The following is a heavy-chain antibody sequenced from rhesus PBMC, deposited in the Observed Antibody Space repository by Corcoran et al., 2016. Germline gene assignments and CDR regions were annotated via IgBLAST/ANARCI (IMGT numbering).Heavy chain of an antibody. J-gene: IGHJ6*01. D-gene: IGHD3-28*01. V-gene: IGHV4-173*01. CDR3: AREVPLYYYDSGYYTGGYGLDS. CDR1: GDSISSNY. Sequence: QLQLQESGPGLVKPSETLSLTCAVSGDSISSNYWSCIRQPPGQGLEWIGRISGSGGSTDYNPSLQGRITISTDTSKNQFDLKLSGVPAADTAVYYCAREVPLYYYDSGYYTGGYGLDSWGQGVVVTVSS. CDR2: ISGSGGST.